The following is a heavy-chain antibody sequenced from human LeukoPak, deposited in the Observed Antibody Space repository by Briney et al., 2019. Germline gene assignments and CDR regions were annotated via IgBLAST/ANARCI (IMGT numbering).Heavy chain of an antibody. CDR1: GFTFSSYS. Sequence: GGSLRLSCPASGFTFSSYSMNWVRQAPGKGLEWVSYISSSSSTIYYADSVKGRFTISRDNAKNSLYLQMNSLRAEDTAVYYCARIPYYYGSGSLIWGQGTLVTVSS. V-gene: IGHV3-48*01. CDR2: ISSSSSTI. J-gene: IGHJ4*02. D-gene: IGHD3-10*01. CDR3: ARIPYYYGSGSLI.